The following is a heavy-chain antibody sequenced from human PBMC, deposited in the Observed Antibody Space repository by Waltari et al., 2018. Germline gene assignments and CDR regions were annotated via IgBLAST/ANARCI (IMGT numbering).Heavy chain of an antibody. CDR1: GYTFAPYF. V-gene: IGHV1-2*06. Sequence: QVQLAQSGAEVKKPGASVKVACKASGYTFAPYFIHWVRQAPGQGLEWMGRINPYSGDTDLAQKFQGRVTMTRDTSIDTVYMELSRLSFDDTAVYYCARALVQGVIVYLGDFWGQGTLVTVSS. CDR2: INPYSGDT. J-gene: IGHJ4*02. CDR3: ARALVQGVIVYLGDF. D-gene: IGHD3-10*01.